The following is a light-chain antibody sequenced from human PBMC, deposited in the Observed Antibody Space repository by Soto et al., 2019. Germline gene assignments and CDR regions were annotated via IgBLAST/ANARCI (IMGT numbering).Light chain of an antibody. CDR1: QSVGTY. Sequence: EIVMTQSPATLSVSPGERATLSCRASQSVGTYLAWYQQKPGQAPRLLIYGASTRAAGISPRFSGGGSGTEFTLTISSLQSEDFAVYYCQKYNDWPRTFGQGTKVGIK. CDR3: QKYNDWPRT. V-gene: IGKV3-15*01. CDR2: GAS. J-gene: IGKJ1*01.